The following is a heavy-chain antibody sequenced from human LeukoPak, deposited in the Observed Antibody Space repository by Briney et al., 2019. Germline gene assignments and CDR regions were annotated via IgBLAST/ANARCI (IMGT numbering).Heavy chain of an antibody. J-gene: IGHJ4*02. V-gene: IGHV1-8*01. Sequence: GASVKVSCKASGYTFTSYDINWVRQATGQGLEWMGWMNPNSGNTGYAQKFQGRVTMTRNTSISTAYMELSSLRPEDTAVYYCARALGHCSSTSCRTYYFDYWGQGTLVTVSS. D-gene: IGHD2-2*01. CDR1: GYTFTSYD. CDR3: ARALGHCSSTSCRTYYFDY. CDR2: MNPNSGNT.